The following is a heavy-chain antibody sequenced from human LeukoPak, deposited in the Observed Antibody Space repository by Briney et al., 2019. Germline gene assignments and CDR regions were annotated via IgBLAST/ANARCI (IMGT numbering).Heavy chain of an antibody. J-gene: IGHJ4*02. CDR3: ARAPPYYYDSSGEMDY. V-gene: IGHV3-48*02. Sequence: GGSLRLSCAASGFTFSSYSMTWVRQAPGKGLEWVSYISSSSTTIHYADSVKGRFTISRDNAKNSLYLQINSLRDEDTAVYYCARAPPYYYDSSGEMDYWGQGTLVTVSS. D-gene: IGHD3-22*01. CDR1: GFTFSSYS. CDR2: ISSSSTTI.